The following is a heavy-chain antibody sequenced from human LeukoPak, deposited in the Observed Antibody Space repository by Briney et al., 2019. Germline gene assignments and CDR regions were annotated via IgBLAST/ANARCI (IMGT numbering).Heavy chain of an antibody. V-gene: IGHV1-69*13. Sequence: GASVKVSCKASGGTFSSYAISWVRQAPGQGLEWMGGIIPIFGTANYAQKFQGRVAITADESTSTAYMELSSLRSEDTAVYYCARKWNSGSFDYWGQGTLVTVSS. J-gene: IGHJ4*02. D-gene: IGHD1-26*01. CDR1: GGTFSSYA. CDR3: ARKWNSGSFDY. CDR2: IIPIFGTA.